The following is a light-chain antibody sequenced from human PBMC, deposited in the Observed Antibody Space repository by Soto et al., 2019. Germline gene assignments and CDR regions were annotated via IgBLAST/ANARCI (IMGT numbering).Light chain of an antibody. CDR3: SSHGGANNFYV. Sequence: QSVLTRPPSASGSPGQSVTSSCTGTSSDIGAYNYVSWYQQHPGKVPKLMIYEVSKRPSGVPDRFSASKSGNTASLTVSGLQAEDEADYYCSSHGGANNFYVFGTGTKVTVL. J-gene: IGLJ1*01. V-gene: IGLV2-8*01. CDR2: EVS. CDR1: SSDIGAYNY.